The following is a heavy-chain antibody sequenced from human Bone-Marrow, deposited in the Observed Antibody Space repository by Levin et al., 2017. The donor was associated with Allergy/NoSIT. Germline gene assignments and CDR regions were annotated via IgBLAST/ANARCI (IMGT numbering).Heavy chain of an antibody. J-gene: IGHJ5*02. CDR2: IFNSGST. CDR3: ARESLFESGTYTLGGFDP. CDR1: GGSISSDDYY. Sequence: LRLSCTVSGGSISSDDYYWSWIRQPPGTGLEWIGYIFNSGSTFYNSSLKSRVDISADVSKNQFFLRLNSVTAADTAVYYCARESLFESGTYTLGGFDPWGQGILVTVSS. D-gene: IGHD3-10*01. V-gene: IGHV4-30-4*01.